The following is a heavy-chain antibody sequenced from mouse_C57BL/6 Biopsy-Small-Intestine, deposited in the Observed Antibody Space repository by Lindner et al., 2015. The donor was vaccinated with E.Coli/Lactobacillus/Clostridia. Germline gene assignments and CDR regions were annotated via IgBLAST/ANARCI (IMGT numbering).Heavy chain of an antibody. CDR3: AINGYYALDY. CDR2: VNPYYGTT. Sequence: VQLQESGAELVKPGASVKISCKASGYSFTDFNVNWVKQSHGKSLEWIGNVNPYYGTTSYNQKFKGKATLTVDKSSSTAYMQLNSLTSEDSAVYYCAINGYYALDYWGQGTTLTVSS. D-gene: IGHD2-3*01. J-gene: IGHJ2*01. CDR1: GYSFTDFN. V-gene: IGHV1-39*01.